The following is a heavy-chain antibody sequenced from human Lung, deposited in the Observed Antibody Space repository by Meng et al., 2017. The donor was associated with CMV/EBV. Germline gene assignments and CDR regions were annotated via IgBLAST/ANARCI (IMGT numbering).Heavy chain of an antibody. V-gene: IGHV1-18*01. CDR2: INAYNGDT. CDR1: CYTFTNYG. CDR3: ARVEVGITSGDY. Sequence: HAQLGASGGEVKKPGASVKVSCKASCYTFTNYGITWVRQAPGQGLEWMGWINAYNGDTNYAQTLQGRVTMTTDTSTSTAYMELRSLRSDDTAVYYCARVEVGITSGDYWGQGTLVTVSS. J-gene: IGHJ4*02. D-gene: IGHD1-26*01.